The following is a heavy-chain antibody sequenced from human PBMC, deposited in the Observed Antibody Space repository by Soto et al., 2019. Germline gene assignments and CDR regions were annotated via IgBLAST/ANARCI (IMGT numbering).Heavy chain of an antibody. V-gene: IGHV4-39*01. CDR3: AVVDSTGNWFDP. CDR1: GGSISSSDFY. Sequence: PSETLSLTCTVSGGSISSSDFYWGWLRQTPGKGLEFIGSMYYNGTTYYNPSLKSRVTISVDTSKNQFTLKLISVTAADTAVYYCAVVDSTGNWFDPWGEGALVTVSS. CDR2: MYYNGTT. D-gene: IGHD6-25*01. J-gene: IGHJ5*02.